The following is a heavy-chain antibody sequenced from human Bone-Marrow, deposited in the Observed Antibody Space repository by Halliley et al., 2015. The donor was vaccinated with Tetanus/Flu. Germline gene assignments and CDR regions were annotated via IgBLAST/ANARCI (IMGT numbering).Heavy chain of an antibody. J-gene: IGHJ4*02. V-gene: IGHV3-21*01. Sequence: GVVSSIDISSSYIYYADSVKGRFPISRDNAKTSLYLQMNSLRAEDTAVYYCARGTSRSLFDYWGQGTLVTVSS. CDR3: ARGTSRSLFDY. CDR2: IDISSSYI. D-gene: IGHD2-2*01.